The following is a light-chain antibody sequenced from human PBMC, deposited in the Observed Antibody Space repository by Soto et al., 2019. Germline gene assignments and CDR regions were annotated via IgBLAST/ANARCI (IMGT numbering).Light chain of an antibody. V-gene: IGLV2-14*03. CDR1: SSDVGGYNY. CDR3: SSYTSINSYV. CDR2: YVS. J-gene: IGLJ1*01. Sequence: QSALTQPASVPGSPGQSITISCTGTSSDVGGYNYVSWYQQHPGKAPKLMIYYVSHRPSGVSNRFSGSKSGNTASLTISGLQAEDEADYYCSSYTSINSYVFGTGTKVTVL.